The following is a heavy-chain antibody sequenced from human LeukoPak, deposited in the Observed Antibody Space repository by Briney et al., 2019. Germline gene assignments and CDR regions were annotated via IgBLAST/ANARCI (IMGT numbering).Heavy chain of an antibody. D-gene: IGHD4/OR15-4a*01. J-gene: IGHJ4*02. V-gene: IGHV3-7*01. CDR1: GFVFSNSW. CDR3: ARRKEVQTTFDY. Sequence: PGGSPRLSCAASGFVFSNSWMGWVRLAPGKGLEWVANIKEDGSETYYVDSVKGRFTISRDNAKNSLDLQMNSLRDEDTAVYYCARRKEVQTTFDYWGQGTLVTVSS. CDR2: IKEDGSET.